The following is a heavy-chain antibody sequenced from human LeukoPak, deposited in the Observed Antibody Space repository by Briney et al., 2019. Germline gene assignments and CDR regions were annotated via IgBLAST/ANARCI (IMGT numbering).Heavy chain of an antibody. D-gene: IGHD3-22*01. CDR1: GGSFSGYY. CDR3: ARNYYDSSGYYFGSMPNWFDP. CDR2: INHSGST. Sequence: SETLSLTCAVYGGSFSGYYWSWIRQPPGKGLEWIGEINHSGSTNYNPSLKSRVTISVDTSKNQFSLKLSSVTAADTAVYYCARNYYDSSGYYFGSMPNWFDPWGQGTLVTVSS. V-gene: IGHV4-34*01. J-gene: IGHJ5*02.